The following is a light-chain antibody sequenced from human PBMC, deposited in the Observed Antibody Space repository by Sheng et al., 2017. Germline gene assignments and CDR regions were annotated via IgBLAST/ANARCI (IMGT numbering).Light chain of an antibody. CDR1: QSVSSN. J-gene: IGKJ4*01. V-gene: IGKV3-15*01. Sequence: MTQSPSTLSVSPGERATLSCRASQSVSSNLAWYQQKPGQAPRLLIYGASTRATGIPARFSGSGSGTDFTLTISSLQPEDVATYYCQKYSSAPLTFGGGTKVEIK. CDR2: GAS. CDR3: QKYSSAPLT.